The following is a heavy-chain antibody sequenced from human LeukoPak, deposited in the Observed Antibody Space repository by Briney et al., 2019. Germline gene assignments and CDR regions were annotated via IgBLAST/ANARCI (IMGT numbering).Heavy chain of an antibody. D-gene: IGHD1-1*01. V-gene: IGHV4-59*01. J-gene: IGHJ3*02. CDR3: ARDPLSTNDFDI. CDR1: GGSITNSY. CDR2: INYSGST. Sequence: SETLSLTCTVSGGSITNSYWNWIRQSPGKGLEWIGYINYSGSTNYNPSLKSRVTIPVDTSKNQFSLKLSSVTAADTAVYFCARDPLSTNDFDIWGQGTMVTVSS.